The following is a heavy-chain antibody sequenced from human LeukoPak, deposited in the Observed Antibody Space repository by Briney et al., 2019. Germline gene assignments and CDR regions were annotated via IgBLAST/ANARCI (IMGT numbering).Heavy chain of an antibody. CDR2: INHSGST. D-gene: IGHD1-20*01. CDR1: GGSFSGYY. J-gene: IGHJ4*02. V-gene: IGHV4-34*01. CDR3: ARDTGRYNWNYDY. Sequence: KPSETLSLTCAVYGGSFSGYYWSWIRQPPGKGLEWVGEINHSGSTNYNPSLKSRVTISVDTSKNQFSLKLSSVTPADTAVYYCARDTGRYNWNYDYWGQGTLVTVSS.